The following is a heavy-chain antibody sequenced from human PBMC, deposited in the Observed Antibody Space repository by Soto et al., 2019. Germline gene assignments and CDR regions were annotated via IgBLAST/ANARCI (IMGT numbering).Heavy chain of an antibody. CDR1: GGSISSYY. CDR3: ARDQGYNYEYYFDY. V-gene: IGHV4-59*01. J-gene: IGHJ4*02. Sequence: SETLSLTCTVSGGSISSYYWSWIRQPPGKGLEWIGYIYYSGSTNYNPSLKSRVTISVDTSKNQFSLKLSSVTAADTAVYYRARDQGYNYEYYFDYWGQGTLVTVSS. D-gene: IGHD5-12*01. CDR2: IYYSGST.